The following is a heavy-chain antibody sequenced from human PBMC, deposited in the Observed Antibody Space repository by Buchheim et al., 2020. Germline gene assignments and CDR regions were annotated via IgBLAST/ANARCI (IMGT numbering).Heavy chain of an antibody. Sequence: EVQLVQFGAEVKKPGESLKIFCKGSGYSFTSYWIGWVRQMPGKGLEWMGIIYPGDSDTRYSPSFQGQVTISADKSISTAYPQWSSLKASDTAMYYCARHPRHSSGYAFYYYYGMDVWGQGTT. V-gene: IGHV5-51*01. CDR1: GYSFTSYW. CDR2: IYPGDSDT. D-gene: IGHD3-22*01. J-gene: IGHJ6*02. CDR3: ARHPRHSSGYAFYYYYGMDV.